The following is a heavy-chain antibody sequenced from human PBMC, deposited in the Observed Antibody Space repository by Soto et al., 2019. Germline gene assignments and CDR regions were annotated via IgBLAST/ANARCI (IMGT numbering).Heavy chain of an antibody. V-gene: IGHV1-18*01. J-gene: IGHJ6*03. D-gene: IGHD4-17*01. CDR1: GYTFTSYG. CDR2: ISAYNGNT. Sequence: ASVKVSCKASGYTFTSYGISWVRQAPGQGLEWMGWISAYNGNTNYAQKLQGRVTMTTDTSTSTAYMELRSLRSDDTAVYYCARDLVRYGDYERYYYMDVWGKGTTVTVSS. CDR3: ARDLVRYGDYERYYYMDV.